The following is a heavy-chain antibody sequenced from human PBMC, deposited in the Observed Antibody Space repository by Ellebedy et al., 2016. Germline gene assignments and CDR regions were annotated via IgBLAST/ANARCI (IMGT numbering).Heavy chain of an antibody. V-gene: IGHV3-23*01. Sequence: GGSLRLSXAASGFTFSSYAMSWVRQAPGKGLEWVSAISGSGGSTYYADSVKGRFTISRDNSKNTLYLQMNSLRAEDTAVYYCAKTGGRIGYYYMDVWGKGTTVTVSS. J-gene: IGHJ6*03. CDR2: ISGSGGST. CDR1: GFTFSSYA. D-gene: IGHD1-26*01. CDR3: AKTGGRIGYYYMDV.